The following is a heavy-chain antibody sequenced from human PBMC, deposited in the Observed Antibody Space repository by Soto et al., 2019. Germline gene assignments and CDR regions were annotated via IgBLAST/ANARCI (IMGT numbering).Heavy chain of an antibody. J-gene: IGHJ4*02. D-gene: IGHD3-22*01. Sequence: SETLSLTCTVSGGSVSSGSYYWSWIRHPPGKGLEWIGYIYYSGSTNYNPSLKSRVTISVDTSKNQFSLKLSSVTAADTAVYYCARGEYYYDSSGYYYWSHFDYWGQGTLVTVSS. CDR3: ARGEYYYDSSGYYYWSHFDY. V-gene: IGHV4-61*01. CDR2: IYYSGST. CDR1: GGSVSSGSYY.